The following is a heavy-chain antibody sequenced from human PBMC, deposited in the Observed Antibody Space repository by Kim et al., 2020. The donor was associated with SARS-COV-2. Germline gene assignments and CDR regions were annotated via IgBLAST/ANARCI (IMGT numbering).Heavy chain of an antibody. CDR1: GFTLSSYG. D-gene: IGHD6-25*01. CDR3: ARAYSQTYSSGSGWLGADDY. J-gene: IGHJ4*02. Sequence: GGSLRLSCAASGFTLSSYGMHWVRQAPGKGLEWVSSISSSSYIYYADAVKGRFTISRDIAENSLYLQMNSLRAEDTAVYYCARAYSQTYSSGSGWLGADDYWGQGTLLSVSS. V-gene: IGHV3-21*01. CDR2: ISSSSYI.